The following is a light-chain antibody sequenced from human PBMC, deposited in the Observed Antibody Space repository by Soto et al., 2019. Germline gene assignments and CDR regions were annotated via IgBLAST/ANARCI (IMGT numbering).Light chain of an antibody. CDR2: KAS. Sequence: DIQMTQSPSTLSASVGDRVPITCRASQNIGDWLAWYQQKPGKAPRLLIYKASSLDSGVPSRFSGSGSGTEFTLTISSLQPDDSATYYCQQYNTFWTFGQGTKVDIK. J-gene: IGKJ1*01. CDR1: QNIGDW. CDR3: QQYNTFWT. V-gene: IGKV1-5*03.